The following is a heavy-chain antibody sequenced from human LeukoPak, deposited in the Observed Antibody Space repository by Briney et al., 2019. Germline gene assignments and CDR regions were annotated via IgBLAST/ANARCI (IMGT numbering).Heavy chain of an antibody. CDR3: ARGSGFWSGPPLDY. V-gene: IGHV4-4*07. CDR2: IYSSGST. CDR1: GGSISSYY. Sequence: SETLSLTCTVSGGSISSYYWNWFRQPAGKGLEWFGRIYSSGSTNYNPSLKSRVTMSVDTSENQFSLNLSSVTAADTAVYYCARGSGFWSGPPLDYWGQGTLVTVSS. D-gene: IGHD3-3*01. J-gene: IGHJ4*02.